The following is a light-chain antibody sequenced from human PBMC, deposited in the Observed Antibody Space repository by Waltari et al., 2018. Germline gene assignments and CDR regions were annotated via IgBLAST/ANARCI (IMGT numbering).Light chain of an antibody. CDR3: QVWDSSSDHVV. J-gene: IGLJ2*01. Sequence: SYVLTQPPSVSVAPGKTARITCGGKNIGSKSVHWYQQKPGQAPVRVVYDDSDRPSGIPERFSGSNSGNKATLTVRRVEAGDEADYYCQVWDSSSDHVVFGGGTTLTVL. CDR1: NIGSKS. CDR2: DDS. V-gene: IGLV3-21*03.